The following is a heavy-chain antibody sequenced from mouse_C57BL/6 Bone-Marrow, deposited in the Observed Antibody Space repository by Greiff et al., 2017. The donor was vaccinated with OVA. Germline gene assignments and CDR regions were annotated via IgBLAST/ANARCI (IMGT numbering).Heavy chain of an antibody. CDR3: AREVEIYYYGSSYDWYFDV. J-gene: IGHJ1*03. CDR2: ISNDGSN. Sequence: EVKLLESGPGLVKPSQSLSLTCSVTGYSITSGYFWNWIRQLPGNKLEWMGFISNDGSNNYNPSLKNRIPITRDTSKNQFFLKLNSVTTEDTATYYCAREVEIYYYGSSYDWYFDVWGTGTTVTVSS. D-gene: IGHD1-1*01. V-gene: IGHV3-6*01. CDR1: GYSITSGYF.